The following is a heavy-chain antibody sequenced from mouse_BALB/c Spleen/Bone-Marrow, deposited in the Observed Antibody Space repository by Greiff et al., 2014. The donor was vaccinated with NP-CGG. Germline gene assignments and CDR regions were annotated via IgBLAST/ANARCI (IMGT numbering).Heavy chain of an antibody. J-gene: IGHJ1*01. Sequence: EVHLVESRAELVKPGSSVNLSCTTSGFNIKDTYIHWIKQRPEQGLEWIGRIDPANSYTKCDPKFQDKATITADTSSNTAYLQLGSLTSEDTAVYYCSRYSDYWNFDVWGAGTTVTVSS. CDR1: GFNIKDTY. V-gene: IGHV14-3*02. CDR2: IDPANSYT. CDR3: SRYSDYWNFDV.